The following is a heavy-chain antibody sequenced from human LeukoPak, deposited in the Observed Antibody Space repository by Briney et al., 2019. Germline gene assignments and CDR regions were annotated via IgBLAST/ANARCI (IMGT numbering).Heavy chain of an antibody. CDR1: GGSISSGDYY. V-gene: IGHV4-30-4*01. D-gene: IGHD3-22*01. CDR3: ARAYDSSGFPLFDY. Sequence: PSETLSLTCTVSGGSISSGDYYWSRIRQPPGKGLEWIGYIYYSGSTYYNPSLKSRVSISVDTSKNQFSLKLSSVTAADTAVYYCARAYDSSGFPLFDYWGQGALVTVSS. J-gene: IGHJ4*02. CDR2: IYYSGST.